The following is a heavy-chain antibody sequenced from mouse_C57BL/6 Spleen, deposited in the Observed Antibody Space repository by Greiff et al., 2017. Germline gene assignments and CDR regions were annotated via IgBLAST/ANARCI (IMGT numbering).Heavy chain of an antibody. Sequence: QVQLQQSGAELAKPGASVKLSCKASGYTFTSYWMHWVKQRPGQGLEWIGYINPSSGYTKYNQKFKDKATLTADKSSSTAYMQLSSLTYEDSAVYYCARTDYSSSYGFAYWGQGTLVTVSA. CDR1: GYTFTSYW. D-gene: IGHD1-1*01. CDR2: INPSSGYT. V-gene: IGHV1-7*01. CDR3: ARTDYSSSYGFAY. J-gene: IGHJ3*01.